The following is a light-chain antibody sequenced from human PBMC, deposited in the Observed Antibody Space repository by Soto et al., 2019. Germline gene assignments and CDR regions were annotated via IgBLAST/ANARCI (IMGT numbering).Light chain of an antibody. CDR3: LQDYNSPRT. J-gene: IGKJ1*01. CDR2: AAS. CDR1: QGISND. Sequence: AIQMTQSPSSLSASVGDRVTITCRASQGISNDLGWYQQKPGKAPKLLIYAASNLEGGVPSRFSGSGSGTDFTLTISSLQPEDFATYYCLQDYNSPRTFGQGTKVEIK. V-gene: IGKV1-6*01.